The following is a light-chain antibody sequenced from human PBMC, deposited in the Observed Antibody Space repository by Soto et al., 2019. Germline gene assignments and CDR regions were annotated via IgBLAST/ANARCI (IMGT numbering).Light chain of an antibody. CDR3: CSYAGSYTYVV. CDR1: SGDVGHYNY. Sequence: QSALTQPRSVSGSPGQSVTISCTGTSGDVGHYNYVSWYQQHPGKAPKLMVYDVSKRPSGVPDRFSGSKSGNTASLTISGRQAEDEADYYCCSYAGSYTYVVFGGGTKLTVL. J-gene: IGLJ2*01. CDR2: DVS. V-gene: IGLV2-11*01.